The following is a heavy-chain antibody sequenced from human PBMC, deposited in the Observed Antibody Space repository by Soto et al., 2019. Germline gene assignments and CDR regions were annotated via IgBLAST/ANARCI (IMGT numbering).Heavy chain of an antibody. J-gene: IGHJ4*01. CDR3: FGVLAATLDY. D-gene: IGHD2-21*02. V-gene: IGHV4-39*01. CDR2: LYFRGAT. CDR1: GGSITNTNYH. Sequence: SETLSLTCTVSGGSITNTNYHWCWIRHAPGKGLEWIGTLYFRGATDYNPSLQSRVTISADTSKNQISLHLSSVTAADTAVYYCFGVLAATLDYWGQGTRVTVSS.